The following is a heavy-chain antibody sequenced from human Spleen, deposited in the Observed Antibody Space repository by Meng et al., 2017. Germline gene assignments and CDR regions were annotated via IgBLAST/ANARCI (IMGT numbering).Heavy chain of an antibody. D-gene: IGHD2-15*01. J-gene: IGHJ6*02. V-gene: IGHV1-69*13. Sequence: SVKVSCKASGGTFSSYAISWVRQAPGQGLEWMGGIIPIFGTANYAQKFQGRATITADESTSTAYMELSSLRSEDTAVYYCARLVCSGGSCYPTSRGMDVWGQGTTVTVSS. CDR2: IIPIFGTA. CDR1: GGTFSSYA. CDR3: ARLVCSGGSCYPTSRGMDV.